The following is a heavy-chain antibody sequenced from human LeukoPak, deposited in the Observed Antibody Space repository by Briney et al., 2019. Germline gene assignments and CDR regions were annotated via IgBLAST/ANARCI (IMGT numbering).Heavy chain of an antibody. V-gene: IGHV4-31*03. D-gene: IGHD2-15*01. CDR1: GGSISSGGYY. J-gene: IGHJ3*02. Sequence: SETLSLTCTVSGGSISSGGYYWSWIRQHPGKGLEWIGYIFYSGSTYYNPSLKSRVTISVDTSKNQFSLKLSSVTAADTAVYYCARESALTLLYCSGGSCGDAFDIWGQGTMVTVSS. CDR2: IFYSGST. CDR3: ARESALTLLYCSGGSCGDAFDI.